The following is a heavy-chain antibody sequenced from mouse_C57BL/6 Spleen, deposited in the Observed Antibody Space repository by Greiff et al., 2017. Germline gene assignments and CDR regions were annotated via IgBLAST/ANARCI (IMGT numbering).Heavy chain of an antibody. J-gene: IGHJ2*01. CDR3: ARGILLPLDY. V-gene: IGHV1-22*01. CDR1: GYTFTDYN. D-gene: IGHD1-1*01. CDR2: INPNNGGT. Sequence: EVQLQQSGPELVKPGASVKMSCKASGYTFTDYNMHWVKQSNGKSLEWIGYINPNNGGTSYNQKFKGKATLTVNKSSSTAYMELRSLTSEDSAVYYCARGILLPLDYWGQGTTLTVSS.